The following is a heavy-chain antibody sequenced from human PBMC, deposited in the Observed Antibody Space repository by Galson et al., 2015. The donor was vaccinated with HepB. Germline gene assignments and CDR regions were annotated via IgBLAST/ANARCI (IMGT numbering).Heavy chain of an antibody. Sequence: SVKVSCKASGGTFSSYAISWVRQAPGQGLEWMGGIIPIFGTANYAQKFQGRVTITADESTSIAYMELSSLRSEDTAVYYCARAVVPDGDGMDVWGQGTTVTVSS. CDR1: GGTFSSYA. D-gene: IGHD2-2*01. CDR2: IIPIFGTA. CDR3: ARAVVPDGDGMDV. J-gene: IGHJ6*02. V-gene: IGHV1-69*13.